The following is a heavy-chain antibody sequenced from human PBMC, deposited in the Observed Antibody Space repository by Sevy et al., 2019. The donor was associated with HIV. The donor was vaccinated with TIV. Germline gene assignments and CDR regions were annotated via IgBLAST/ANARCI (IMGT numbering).Heavy chain of an antibody. V-gene: IGHV3-48*02. CDR3: ARDFNSSSSARVVGKDV. CDR1: GFTFSSYS. J-gene: IGHJ6*02. CDR2: ISSSSSTI. D-gene: IGHD6-6*01. Sequence: GGSLRLSCAASGFTFSSYSMNWVRQAPGKGLEWVSYISSSSSTIYYADSVKGRFTISRDNAKNSLYLQMNSLRDEDTAVYYCARDFNSSSSARVVGKDVWGQGTTVTVSS.